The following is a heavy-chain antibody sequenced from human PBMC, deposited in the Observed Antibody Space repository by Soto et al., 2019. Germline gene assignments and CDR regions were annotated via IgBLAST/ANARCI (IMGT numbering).Heavy chain of an antibody. CDR1: RYTFTSYG. CDR2: ISAYNGNT. V-gene: IGHV1-18*04. CDR3: ASALHGHFYFDC. D-gene: IGHD4-17*01. J-gene: IGHJ4*02. Sequence: GASVKVSCKASRYTFTSYGISWVRQAPGQGLEWMGWISAYNGNTNYAQKLQGRVTMTTDTSTSTAYMELRSLRSDDTAVYYCASALHGHFYFDCWGQGTLVTVS.